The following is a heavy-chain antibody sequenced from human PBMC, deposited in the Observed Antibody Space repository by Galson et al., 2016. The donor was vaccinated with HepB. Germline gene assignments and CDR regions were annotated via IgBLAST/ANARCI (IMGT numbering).Heavy chain of an antibody. J-gene: IGHJ5*02. D-gene: IGHD2-2*01. Sequence: SETLSLTCAVSGASISDSNWWTWVRQAPGKGLEWIGEIYHTETINNNPFLSSRFTLSIDKSRNQFSLNPTSATAADTAVYYCARAAVVPGARMVFDPWGQGTLVTVSS. CDR3: ARAAVVPGARMVFDP. CDR2: IYHTETI. V-gene: IGHV4-4*02. CDR1: GASISDSNW.